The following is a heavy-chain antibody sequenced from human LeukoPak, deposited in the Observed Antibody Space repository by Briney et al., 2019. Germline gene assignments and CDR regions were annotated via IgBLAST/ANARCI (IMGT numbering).Heavy chain of an antibody. CDR1: GYSFTSYW. CDR2: IYPGDSDT. Sequence: GESLKTSCKGSGYSFTSYWIGWVRQMPGKGLEWVGIIYPGDSDTRHSPSFQGQVTISADKSLSTAYLQWSSLKASDPAMDYCARHRVVAATQNWFDPWGQGTLVTVSS. J-gene: IGHJ5*02. CDR3: ARHRVVAATQNWFDP. D-gene: IGHD2-15*01. V-gene: IGHV5-51*01.